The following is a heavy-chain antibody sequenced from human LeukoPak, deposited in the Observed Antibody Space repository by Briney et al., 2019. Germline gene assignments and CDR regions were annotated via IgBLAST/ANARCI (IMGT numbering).Heavy chain of an antibody. CDR2: IKQDGSEK. Sequence: PGGSLRLSCAASGFTFSSYWMSWVRQAPGKGLEWVANIKQDGSEKYYVDSVKGRFTISRDNAKNSLYLQMNSLRAEDTAVYYCARDWDSGYYDSRTAFDYWGQGTLVTVSS. CDR1: GFTFSSYW. V-gene: IGHV3-7*01. D-gene: IGHD3-22*01. J-gene: IGHJ4*02. CDR3: ARDWDSGYYDSRTAFDY.